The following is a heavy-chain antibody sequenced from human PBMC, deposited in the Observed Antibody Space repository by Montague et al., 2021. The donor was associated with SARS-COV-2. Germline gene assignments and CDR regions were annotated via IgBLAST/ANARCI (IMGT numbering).Heavy chain of an antibody. V-gene: IGHV4-31*03. J-gene: IGHJ4*02. D-gene: IGHD4-23*01. Sequence: TLSLTCTVSGGSISSGGSYWRWIRQHPGTGLGWIGYIYYSGSAYYNPSLKSRVTISVDTSKNQFSLKLTSVTAADTAVYYCARAVETTVVTHFDYWGQGTLVTVTS. CDR2: IYYSGSA. CDR3: ARAVETTVVTHFDY. CDR1: GGSISSGGSY.